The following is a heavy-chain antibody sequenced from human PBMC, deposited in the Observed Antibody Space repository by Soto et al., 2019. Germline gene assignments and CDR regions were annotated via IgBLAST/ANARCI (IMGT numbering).Heavy chain of an antibody. CDR1: GFTVSSNY. CDR3: EKDLIYDSDGYYYVSAFDS. V-gene: IGHV3-23*01. CDR2: VSGSGGFT. D-gene: IGHD3-22*01. Sequence: PGGSLRLSCAASGFTVSSNYMSWVRQAPGKGLEWVSTVSGSGGFTYYADSVKGRFTISRDNSKNMLYLQMNSLRVEDTAVYYCEKDLIYDSDGYYYVSAFDSWGQGTMVTVSS. J-gene: IGHJ3*01.